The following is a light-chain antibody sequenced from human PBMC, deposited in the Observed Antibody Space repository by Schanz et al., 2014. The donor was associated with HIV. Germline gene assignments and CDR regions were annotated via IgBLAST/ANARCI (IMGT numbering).Light chain of an antibody. CDR1: QSISSW. V-gene: IGKV1-5*03. J-gene: IGKJ3*01. CDR2: KAS. CDR3: QQYGSS. Sequence: DIQMTQSPSTLSASVGDRVTITCRASQSISSWLAWYQQKPGKAPKLLIYKASSLESGVPSRFSGSGSGTDFTLTISRLEPEDFAVYYCQQYGSSFGPGTKVDIK.